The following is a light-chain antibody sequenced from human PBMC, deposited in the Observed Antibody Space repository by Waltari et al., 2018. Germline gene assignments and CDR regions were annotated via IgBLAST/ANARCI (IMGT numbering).Light chain of an antibody. J-gene: IGKJ2*01. V-gene: IGKV1-27*01. Sequence: DIQMTQSPSSLSASLGDRVTITCRASQAISNYLAWYQQKPGKVPQLLIYAASTLQSGVPSRFSGSASGTEFTLTISSLEPEDVATYYCQKYGSAPRTFGQGTKLEIK. CDR3: QKYGSAPRT. CDR2: AAS. CDR1: QAISNY.